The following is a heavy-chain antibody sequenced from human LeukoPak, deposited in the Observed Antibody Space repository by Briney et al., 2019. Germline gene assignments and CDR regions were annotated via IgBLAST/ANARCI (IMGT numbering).Heavy chain of an antibody. CDR3: ARVCLWGGSCYVYYNGMDV. D-gene: IGHD2-2*01. CDR1: GGSFNGYS. Sequence: SETLPLTCAVYGGSFNGYSWSWIRQPPGKGLEWIGEINHSGGTNYNPSLKSRVTISVDTSKNQFSLKLRSVTAADTAVYYCARVCLWGGSCYVYYNGMDVWAERPTVTVSS. CDR2: INHSGGT. V-gene: IGHV4-34*01. J-gene: IGHJ6*04.